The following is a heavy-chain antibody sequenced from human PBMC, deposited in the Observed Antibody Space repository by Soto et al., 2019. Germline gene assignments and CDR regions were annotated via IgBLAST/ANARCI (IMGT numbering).Heavy chain of an antibody. J-gene: IGHJ6*02. Sequence: ASVKVSCKASGGTFSCYAISWVRQAPGQGLEWMGGIIPIFGTANYAQKFQGRVTITADESTSTAYMELSSLRSEDTAVYYCARGGILDSGMEVWGQGTTVTVSS. CDR1: GGTFSCYA. CDR2: IIPIFGTA. V-gene: IGHV1-69*13. CDR3: ARGGILDSGMEV.